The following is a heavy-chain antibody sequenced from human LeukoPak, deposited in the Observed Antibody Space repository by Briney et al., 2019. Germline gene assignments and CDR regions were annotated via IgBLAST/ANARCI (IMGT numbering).Heavy chain of an antibody. CDR2: IGGIGGGT. V-gene: IGHV3-23*01. CDR1: GFTFSSYG. CDR3: AKYGGCPGVFDY. Sequence: GGSLSLSCAASGFTFSSYGMSWVRQAPGKGREGGSAIGGIGGGTYYADSVKGRFTISRDNSKNTLYLQMTGLRAEDTAVYYCAKYGGCPGVFDYWGQGTLVTVSS. J-gene: IGHJ4*02. D-gene: IGHD3-16*01.